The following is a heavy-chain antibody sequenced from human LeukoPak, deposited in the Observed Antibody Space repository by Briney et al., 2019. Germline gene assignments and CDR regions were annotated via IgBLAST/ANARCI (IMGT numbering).Heavy chain of an antibody. CDR3: ARVPGIAAAGTPIDY. V-gene: IGHV1-2*02. J-gene: IGHJ4*02. Sequence: GASVKVSCKASGYTFTGYYMHWVRQAPGQGLEWMGCINPNSGGTNYAQKFQGRVTMTRDTSISTAYMELRSLRSDDTAVCYCARVPGIAAAGTPIDYWGQGTLVTVSS. CDR2: INPNSGGT. D-gene: IGHD6-13*01. CDR1: GYTFTGYY.